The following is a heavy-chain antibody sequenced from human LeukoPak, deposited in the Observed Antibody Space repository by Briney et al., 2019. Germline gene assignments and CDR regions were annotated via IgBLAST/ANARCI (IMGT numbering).Heavy chain of an antibody. Sequence: RGSLRLSCAVSVVTLSGAAMHWGRQASGPGREWGGRIRSKVNGYAPTSAPPLRGRSPISRKDSKNTACLQMNSLKTEDTAMYYCTREGSGWYTDFWGQRTLVSVSS. CDR1: VVTLSGAA. D-gene: IGHD6-19*01. J-gene: IGHJ4*02. CDR3: TREGSGWYTDF. V-gene: IGHV3-73*01. CDR2: IRSKVNGYAP.